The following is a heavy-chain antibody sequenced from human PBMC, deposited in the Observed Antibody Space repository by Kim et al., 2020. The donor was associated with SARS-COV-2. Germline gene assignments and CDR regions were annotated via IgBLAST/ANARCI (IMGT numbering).Heavy chain of an antibody. CDR2: IYPGDSDT. D-gene: IGHD2-15*01. J-gene: IGHJ5*02. CDR1: GYSFTSYW. CDR3: AIHGVVVAATGWFDP. Sequence: GESLKISCKGSGYSFTSYWIGWVRQMPGKGLEWMGLIYPGDSDTRYSPSFQGQATISAETSNRTAYLQWSSLKASETAMYYCAIHGVVVAATGWFDPWGQRTLVTDSS. V-gene: IGHV5-51*01.